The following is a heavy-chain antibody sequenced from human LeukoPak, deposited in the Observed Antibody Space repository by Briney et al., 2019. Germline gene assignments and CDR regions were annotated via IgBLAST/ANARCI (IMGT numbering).Heavy chain of an antibody. Sequence: GRSLRLSCAASGFTYDDYAMHWVRQAPGKGLEWVSGISWNSGNIGYADSVKGRFTIYRDNAKNSLYLQMNSLRPEDMALYYCAKDTGYDWGTHPFDYWGQGTLVTVSS. D-gene: IGHD5-12*01. CDR1: GFTYDDYA. J-gene: IGHJ4*02. CDR3: AKDTGYDWGTHPFDY. V-gene: IGHV3-9*03. CDR2: ISWNSGNI.